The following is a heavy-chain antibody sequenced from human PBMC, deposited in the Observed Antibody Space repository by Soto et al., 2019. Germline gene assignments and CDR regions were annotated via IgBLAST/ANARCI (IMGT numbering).Heavy chain of an antibody. CDR3: ARHPFVP. Sequence: QVQLQESGPGLVRPSETLSLTCNVSGGSISSYYWSWIRQPPGKGLEWIGYIYYSEKTDYNPSLKSRVTIAADTSKNQLSLKLTSVTAADTAVYYCARHPFVPWGQGTLVTVSS. J-gene: IGHJ5*02. D-gene: IGHD2-21*01. CDR1: GGSISSYY. V-gene: IGHV4-59*08. CDR2: IYYSEKT.